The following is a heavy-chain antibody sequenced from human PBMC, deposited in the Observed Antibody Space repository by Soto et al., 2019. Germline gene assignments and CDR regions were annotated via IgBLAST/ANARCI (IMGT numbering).Heavy chain of an antibody. J-gene: IGHJ4*02. CDR2: IYYSGST. CDR3: ASQRGRSYFDY. CDR1: GGSISSYY. V-gene: IGHV4-59*08. Sequence: PSETLSLTCTVSGGSISSYYWIWIRQPPGKGLEWIGYIYYSGSTNYNPSLKSRVTISVDTSKNQFSLKLSSVTAADTAVYYCASQRGRSYFDYWGQGTLVTVSS.